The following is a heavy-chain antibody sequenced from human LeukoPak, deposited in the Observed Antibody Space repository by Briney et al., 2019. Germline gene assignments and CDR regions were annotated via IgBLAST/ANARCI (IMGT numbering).Heavy chain of an antibody. J-gene: IGHJ2*01. CDR3: ARQYAPGYSSGWYRYWYFDL. CDR2: IYYSGST. Sequence: PSETLSLTCTVSGGFISSSSYYWGWIRQPPGKGLEWIGSIYYSGSTYYNPSLKSRVTISVDTSKNQFSLKLSSVTAADTAVYYCARQYAPGYSSGWYRYWYFDLWGRGTLVTVSS. D-gene: IGHD6-19*01. CDR1: GGFISSSSYY. V-gene: IGHV4-39*01.